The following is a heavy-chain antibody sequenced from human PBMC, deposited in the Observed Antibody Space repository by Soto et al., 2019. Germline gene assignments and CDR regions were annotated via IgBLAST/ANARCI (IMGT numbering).Heavy chain of an antibody. D-gene: IGHD3-22*01. Sequence: AETLSLTCTVSGASISSHYWSWIRQPPGKGLEWIGYMYNSGSTNYNPSLKSRVTISVDTSKNQFSLRLRSVTAADTAVYYCARGGYYDSSGELDYWSQGTRVTVSS. V-gene: IGHV4-59*11. CDR3: ARGGYYDSSGELDY. CDR2: MYNSGST. J-gene: IGHJ4*02. CDR1: GASISSHY.